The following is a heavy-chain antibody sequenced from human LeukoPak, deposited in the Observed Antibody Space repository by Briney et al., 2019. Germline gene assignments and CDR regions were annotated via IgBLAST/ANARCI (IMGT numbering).Heavy chain of an antibody. D-gene: IGHD3-22*01. V-gene: IGHV4-61*02. CDR1: GDSISSGDYY. CDR3: ARGPYSYDSSGAFDI. Sequence: PSETPSLTCTVSGDSISSGDYYWSWIRQPVGKGLEWIGRISSSGSTNYNPSLKSRVTISVDTSKNQFSLKLSSVTAADTAVYFCARGPYSYDSSGAFDIWGQGTMVTVSS. J-gene: IGHJ3*02. CDR2: ISSSGST.